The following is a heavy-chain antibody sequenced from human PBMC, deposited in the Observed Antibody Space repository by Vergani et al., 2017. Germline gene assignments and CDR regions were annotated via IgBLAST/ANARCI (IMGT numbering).Heavy chain of an antibody. CDR1: GGSVSSYY. J-gene: IGHJ4*02. V-gene: IGHV4-59*08. CDR2: FHHTGMT. CDR3: ARQRPGSGWSPGDFDD. Sequence: QVQLQESGPGLVKPSETLSLTCTVSGGSVSSYYWSWIRQPSGKGLEWIASFHHTGMTYNNPSLKSRVTISVDTSKNLISLKLNSVTAADTAVYFCARQRPGSGWSPGDFDDWGQGSLFTVSS. D-gene: IGHD6-19*01.